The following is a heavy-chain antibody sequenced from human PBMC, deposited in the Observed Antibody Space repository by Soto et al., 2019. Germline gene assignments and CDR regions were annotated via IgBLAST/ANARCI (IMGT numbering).Heavy chain of an antibody. V-gene: IGHV4-39*01. CDR1: GGSISSSSYY. CDR3: ARTGAAAAVFDP. CDR2: IYYSGST. J-gene: IGHJ5*02. Sequence: LSLTCTVSGGSISSSSYYWGWIRQPPGKGLEWIGSIYYSGSTYYNPSLKSRVTISVDTSKNQFSLKLSSVTAADTAVYYCARTGAAAAVFDPWGQGTLVTVSS. D-gene: IGHD6-13*01.